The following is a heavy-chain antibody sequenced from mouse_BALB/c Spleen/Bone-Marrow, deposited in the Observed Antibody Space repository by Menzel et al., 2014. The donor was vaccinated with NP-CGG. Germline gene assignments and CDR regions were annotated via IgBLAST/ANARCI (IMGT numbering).Heavy chain of an antibody. Sequence: VQLQQSGAELVKPGASVKLSCTASGFTIKDTYMHWVKQRPEQGLEWIGRIAPANGNTKYDPKFQGKASLTADTSSNTANVQLKSLTSEDADVYFCASYVYGYYMDYWGQGTTLTVSS. CDR2: IAPANGNT. V-gene: IGHV14-3*02. CDR1: GFTIKDTY. J-gene: IGHJ2*01. D-gene: IGHD2-2*01. CDR3: ASYVYGYYMDY.